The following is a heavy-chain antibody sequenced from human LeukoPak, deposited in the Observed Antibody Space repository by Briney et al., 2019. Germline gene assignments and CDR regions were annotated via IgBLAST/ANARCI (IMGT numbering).Heavy chain of an antibody. V-gene: IGHV3-66*02. CDR2: IYSGIGT. J-gene: IGHJ4*02. CDR1: GFTFSSYA. D-gene: IGHD3-10*01. Sequence: PGGSLRLSCAASGFTFSSYAMSWVRQAPGKGPEWVSVIYSGIGTYYTDSVKGRFTISRDNSKNTLYLQMNSLRAEDTAVYYCAREDALQGRGAFDYWGQGTLVTVSS. CDR3: AREDALQGRGAFDY.